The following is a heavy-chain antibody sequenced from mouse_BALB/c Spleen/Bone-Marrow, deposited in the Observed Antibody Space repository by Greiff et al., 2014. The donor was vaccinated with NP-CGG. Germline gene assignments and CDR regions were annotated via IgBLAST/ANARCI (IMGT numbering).Heavy chain of an antibody. Sequence: QVQLQQSGAELMKPGASVKISCKATGYTFSSYWMEWLKQRPGHDLEWIGEILPGSGXXXXXXXXXXXXXFTXDTSSNTAYMQLSSLTSENSAVYYGAXXGXALXXWGQGTSVTVSS. CDR2: ILPGSGXX. CDR1: GYTFSSYW. V-gene: IGHV1-9*01. CDR3: AXXGXALXX. J-gene: IGHJ4*01.